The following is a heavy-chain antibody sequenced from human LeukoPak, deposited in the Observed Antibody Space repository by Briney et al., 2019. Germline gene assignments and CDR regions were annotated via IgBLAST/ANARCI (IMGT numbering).Heavy chain of an antibody. V-gene: IGHV3-49*03. D-gene: IGHD3-16*01. CDR3: SRDDRSGDAFDI. CDR2: IRSKAYGGNT. Sequence: GGSLRLSCTASGFTFGDYAMSWFRQAPGKGLEWVGFIRSKAYGGNTEYAASVKGRFTISRDDSKTIAYLQMNSLKTEDTAVYYCSRDDRSGDAFDIWGQGTMVTVSS. CDR1: GFTFGDYA. J-gene: IGHJ3*02.